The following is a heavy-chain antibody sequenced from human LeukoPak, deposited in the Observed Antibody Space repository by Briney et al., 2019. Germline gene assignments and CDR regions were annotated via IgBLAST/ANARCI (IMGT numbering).Heavy chain of an antibody. D-gene: IGHD5-24*01. CDR3: ARNRDGYIYYFDY. CDR1: GGSISSGDYY. J-gene: IGHJ4*02. CDR2: IYYSGST. Sequence: SQTLSLTCTVSGGSISSGDYYWSWVRQPPGQGLEWIGYIYYSGSTYYNPSLKSRVTISVDTSKTQFSLKLSSVTAADTAVYYCARNRDGYIYYFDYWGQGTLVTVSS. V-gene: IGHV4-30-4*01.